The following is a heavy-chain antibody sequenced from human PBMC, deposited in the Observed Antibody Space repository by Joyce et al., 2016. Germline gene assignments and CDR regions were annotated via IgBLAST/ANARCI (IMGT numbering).Heavy chain of an antibody. Sequence: EVHLVESGGGLVKPGGSLRLSCAASGFTFSTYSMNWVRQAPGKGLEWISSINNSSNDIYDADSVKGRFTISRDNAKNSLYLQMNSLRAEDTALYYCTGDRGYCSSTSCSYYGMDVWGQGTTVTVSS. CDR3: TGDRGYCSSTSCSYYGMDV. CDR2: INNSSNDI. CDR1: GFTFSTYS. J-gene: IGHJ6*02. D-gene: IGHD2-2*01. V-gene: IGHV3-21*01.